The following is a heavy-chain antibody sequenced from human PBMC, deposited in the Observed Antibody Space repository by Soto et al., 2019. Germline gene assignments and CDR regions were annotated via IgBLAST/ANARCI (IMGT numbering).Heavy chain of an antibody. CDR2: IYYSGST. Sequence: SETLSLTCTVSGGSISSGGYYWSWIRQHPGKGLEWIGYIYYSGSTYYNPSLKSRVTISVDTSKNQFSLKLSSVTAADTAVYYCARRRSADAFDYWGQGTLVTVSS. CDR3: ARRRSADAFDY. CDR1: GGSISSGGYY. J-gene: IGHJ4*02. V-gene: IGHV4-31*03.